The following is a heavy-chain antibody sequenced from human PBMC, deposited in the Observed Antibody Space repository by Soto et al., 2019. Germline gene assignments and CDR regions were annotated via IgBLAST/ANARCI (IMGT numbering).Heavy chain of an antibody. V-gene: IGHV3-7*05. Sequence: GSLRLSCAASGFPFSDHWMSWVRQASGKGLEWVANINREGDEDHYVDSVRGRFTISRNNAKYSLYLQMSSLRAEDTAVYYCARDAAGNGWYLWGQGTLVTVSS. CDR3: ARDAAGNGWYL. CDR1: GFPFSDHW. D-gene: IGHD6-19*01. J-gene: IGHJ5*02. CDR2: INREGDED.